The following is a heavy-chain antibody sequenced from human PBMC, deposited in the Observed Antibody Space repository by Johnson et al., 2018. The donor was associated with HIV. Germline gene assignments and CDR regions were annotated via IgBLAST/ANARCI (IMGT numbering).Heavy chain of an antibody. V-gene: IGHV3-23*04. CDR3: AKSIAVSGTLFPFDGFDI. Sequence: VQLVESGGGLVQPGGSLRLSCAASGFTFSSYAMSWVRQAPGKGLEWVSGISWNSGSGDIIYYADSVKGRFTISRDNARKSLYLQMKSLRAEDTAVYYCAKSIAVSGTLFPFDGFDIWGQGTMVSVSS. CDR1: GFTFSSYA. CDR2: ISWNSGSGDII. D-gene: IGHD6-19*01. J-gene: IGHJ3*02.